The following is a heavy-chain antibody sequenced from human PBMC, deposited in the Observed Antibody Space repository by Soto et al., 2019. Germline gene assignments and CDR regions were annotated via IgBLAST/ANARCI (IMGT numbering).Heavy chain of an antibody. CDR3: ARRGRSYYYGMDV. Sequence: ASVKVSCKASGYTFTSYGISWVRQAPGQGLEWMGWISAYNGNTNYAQKLQGRVTMTTDTSTSTAYMALRSLRSDDTAVYYCARRGRSYYYGMDVWGQGTTVTVSS. CDR1: GYTFTSYG. D-gene: IGHD3-16*01. J-gene: IGHJ6*02. CDR2: ISAYNGNT. V-gene: IGHV1-18*04.